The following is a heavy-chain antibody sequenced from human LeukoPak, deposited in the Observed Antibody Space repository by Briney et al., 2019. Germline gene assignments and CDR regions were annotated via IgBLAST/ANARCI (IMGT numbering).Heavy chain of an antibody. Sequence: SETLSLTCTVSGGSISSYYWSLIRQPPGKGLEWIGYISYSGSTNYNPSLKSRVTISVDTSKNQFSLKLISVTAADTAVYYCARHGTTAAIDYWGQGTLVTVSS. V-gene: IGHV4-59*08. J-gene: IGHJ4*02. CDR1: GGSISSYY. CDR3: ARHGTTAAIDY. D-gene: IGHD1/OR15-1a*01. CDR2: ISYSGST.